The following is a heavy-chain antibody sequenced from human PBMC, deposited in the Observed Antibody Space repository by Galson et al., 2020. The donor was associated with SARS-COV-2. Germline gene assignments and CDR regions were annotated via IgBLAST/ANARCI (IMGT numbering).Heavy chain of an antibody. J-gene: IGHJ4*02. V-gene: IGHV2-70*11. CDR1: GFSLSTSGMC. CDR2: IDWDEDK. CDR3: GRIDSSGCRGRY. D-gene: IGHD6-19*01. Sequence: MESGPTLVKTTQTLTLTCTFSGFSLSTSGMCVNWIRQPPGKALEWLARIDWDEDKYYTTSLKTRLTISKDTSKNQVALTMTNMDPVDTATYYCGRIDSSGCRGRYGGQGTRVTVSS.